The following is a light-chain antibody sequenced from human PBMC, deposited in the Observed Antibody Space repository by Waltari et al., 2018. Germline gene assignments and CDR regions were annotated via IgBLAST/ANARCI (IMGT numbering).Light chain of an antibody. CDR3: TSYITTRGDWV. J-gene: IGLJ3*02. CDR2: EVS. V-gene: IGLV2-14*01. Sequence: QSALTQPASVSGSPGQSITIPCTGTSSTLGGYNLVSWHQQHPGKTPKLIIYEVSNRPSGVSNRFSGSKSGNTASLTISGVQAEDEADYYCTSYITTRGDWVFGGGTKLTVL. CDR1: SSTLGGYNL.